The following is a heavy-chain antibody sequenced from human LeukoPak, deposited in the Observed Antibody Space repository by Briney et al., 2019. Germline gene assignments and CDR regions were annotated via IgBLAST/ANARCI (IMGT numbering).Heavy chain of an antibody. J-gene: IGHJ5*02. CDR1: GFTFSTYA. D-gene: IGHD4-17*01. V-gene: IGHV3-23*01. CDR2: ILGSDSAT. Sequence: GGSLRLSCAASGFTFSTYAMSWFRQAPGKGLEWVSSILGSDSATYADSVKGRFTISRDNSQNTLYLQMHTLRAEDTAIYYCAKARYDYGDPVGWFDPWGQGTLVTVSS. CDR3: AKARYDYGDPVGWFDP.